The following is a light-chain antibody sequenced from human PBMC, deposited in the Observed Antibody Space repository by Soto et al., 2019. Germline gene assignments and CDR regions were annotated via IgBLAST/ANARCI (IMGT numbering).Light chain of an antibody. J-gene: IGLJ1*01. V-gene: IGLV2-14*01. CDR1: SRDIGNYNY. CDR2: EVT. Sequence: QSVLTQPASVSGSPGQSITISCTGTSRDIGNYNYVSWYQHRPGKAPKLMIYEVTSRPSGVSDRFSGSKSGMTASLTISGLQPEDEADYFCASYRSANTLVVFGTGTKGTVL. CDR3: ASYRSANTLVV.